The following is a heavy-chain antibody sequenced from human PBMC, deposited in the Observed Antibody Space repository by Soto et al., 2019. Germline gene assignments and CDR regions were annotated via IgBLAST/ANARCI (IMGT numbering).Heavy chain of an antibody. Sequence: PSETLSLTCAVSGGSISSGGYSWSWIRQPPGKGLEWIGYIYHSGSTYYNPSLKSRVTISVDRSKNQFSLKLSSVTAADTAVYYCARGRGDGYNLWSPFDYWGQGTLVTVSS. CDR3: ARGRGDGYNLWSPFDY. V-gene: IGHV4-30-2*01. D-gene: IGHD5-12*01. CDR2: IYHSGST. J-gene: IGHJ4*02. CDR1: GGSISSGGYS.